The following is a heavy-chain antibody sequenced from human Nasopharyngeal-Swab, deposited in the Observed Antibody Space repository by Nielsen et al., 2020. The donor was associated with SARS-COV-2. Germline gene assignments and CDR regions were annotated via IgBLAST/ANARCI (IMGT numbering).Heavy chain of an antibody. CDR3: VSSYYGSAY. CDR2: ITSTSSTI. CDR1: GFTFSNYN. V-gene: IGHV3-48*04. J-gene: IGHJ4*02. D-gene: IGHD3-10*01. Sequence: GSSLKISCAASGFTFSNYNMNWVRQAPGKGLEWVSYITSTSSTIYYADSVKGRFTISRDNAKNSLSLQINSLRAEDTAMYYCVSSYYGSAYWGQGTLVTVSS.